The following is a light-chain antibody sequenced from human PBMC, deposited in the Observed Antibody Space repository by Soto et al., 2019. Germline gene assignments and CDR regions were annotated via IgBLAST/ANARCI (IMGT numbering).Light chain of an antibody. V-gene: IGKV3-15*01. CDR3: QPYNNWPLT. Sequence: EVVMRLSPATLSVSPAEGATLSCRASLVIGDTLVWYQHKPSQTPRLLIYDTSTRATGVPTRFSGSRSGAEFTLTITSLQSADFAVYYCQPYNNWPLTFGGGTKVDIK. J-gene: IGKJ4*01. CDR2: DTS. CDR1: LVIGDT.